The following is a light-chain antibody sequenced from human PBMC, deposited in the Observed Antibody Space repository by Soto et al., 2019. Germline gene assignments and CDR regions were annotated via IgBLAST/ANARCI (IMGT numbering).Light chain of an antibody. Sequence: DIQMTQSPSSLSASVGDRVTITCRASQDISNYLAWYQQKPGRAPKSLIYAASNLEIGAPSKFSGSGSGTGFTLTITSLYPEDFAIYYCQQYKTFPPTFGQGTKVDMK. V-gene: IGKV1-16*02. CDR3: QQYKTFPPT. CDR1: QDISNY. CDR2: AAS. J-gene: IGKJ2*01.